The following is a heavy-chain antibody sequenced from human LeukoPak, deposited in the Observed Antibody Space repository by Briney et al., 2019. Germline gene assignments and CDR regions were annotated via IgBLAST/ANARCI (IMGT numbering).Heavy chain of an antibody. D-gene: IGHD1-26*01. J-gene: IGHJ4*02. CDR2: IGQDGTEI. CDR3: ARDKQVGATHFDY. CDR1: EFTFSSYW. V-gene: IGHV3-7*01. Sequence: PGGSLRLSCAASEFTFSSYWVSWVRQAPGKGLEWVANIGQDGTEIYYVDSVKGRFTISRDNAKNSLYLQMNSLRAEDTAVYYCARDKQVGATHFDYWGQGTLVTVSS.